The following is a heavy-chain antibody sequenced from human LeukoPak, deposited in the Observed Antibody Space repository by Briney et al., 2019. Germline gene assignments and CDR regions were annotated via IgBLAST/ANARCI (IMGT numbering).Heavy chain of an antibody. V-gene: IGHV3-23*01. D-gene: IGHD6-19*01. CDR3: AKAYSSGWYYFDY. Sequence: PGGSLRLSCVASGFTFSSYAMSWVRQAPGKGLEWVSSISSSGDSTYYADSVKGRLTISRDNSKNTLYLQMNSLRAEDTAVYHCAKAYSSGWYYFDYWGQGTLVTVSS. CDR2: ISSSGDST. CDR1: GFTFSSYA. J-gene: IGHJ4*02.